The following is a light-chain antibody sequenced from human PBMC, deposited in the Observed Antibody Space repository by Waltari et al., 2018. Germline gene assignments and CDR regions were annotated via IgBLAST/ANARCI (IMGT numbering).Light chain of an antibody. CDR1: QSLLSSFNSKTY. J-gene: IGKJ1*01. CDR3: HQYYTTPRT. V-gene: IGKV4-1*01. Sequence: DIVLTQSPDSLAVSLGERATINCKSSQSLLSSFNSKTYIAWYQQKPGQPPKLLINWASARGSGVPERFSGSGSETDFTLTISSLQAEDVAVYYCHQYYTTPRTFGQGTKVEIK. CDR2: WAS.